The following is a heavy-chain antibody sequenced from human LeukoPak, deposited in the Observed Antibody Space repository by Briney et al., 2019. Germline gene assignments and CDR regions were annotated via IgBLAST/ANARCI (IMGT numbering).Heavy chain of an antibody. Sequence: GGSVRLSCAASGFTFSSYAMSWVRQAPGKGLEWVSAISSSGGSTYYADSVKGRFTISRDNSKNTLYLQMNSLRAEDTAVYYCAKDTEWEPPTYNWFDPWGQGTLVTVSS. V-gene: IGHV3-23*01. CDR2: ISSSGGST. J-gene: IGHJ5*02. D-gene: IGHD1-26*01. CDR3: AKDTEWEPPTYNWFDP. CDR1: GFTFSSYA.